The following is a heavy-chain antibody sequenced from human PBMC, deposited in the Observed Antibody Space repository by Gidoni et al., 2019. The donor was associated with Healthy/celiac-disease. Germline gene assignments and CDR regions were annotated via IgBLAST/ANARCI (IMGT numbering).Heavy chain of an antibody. Sequence: QVQLQESGPGLVKPSQTLSLTCTVSGGPISSGDYYWSWIRQPPGKGLEWIGYIYYSGSTYYNPSLKSRVTISVDTSKNQFSLKLSSVTAADTAVYYCARLVVAATPNNYYMDVWGKGTTVTVSS. CDR2: IYYSGST. J-gene: IGHJ6*03. CDR1: GGPISSGDYY. D-gene: IGHD2-15*01. V-gene: IGHV4-30-4*01. CDR3: ARLVVAATPNNYYMDV.